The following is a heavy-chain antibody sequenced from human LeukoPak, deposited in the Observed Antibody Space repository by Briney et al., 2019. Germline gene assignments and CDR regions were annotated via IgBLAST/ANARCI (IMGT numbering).Heavy chain of an antibody. V-gene: IGHV4-4*07. CDR3: ARDRLGFRVDV. J-gene: IGHJ6*04. CDR2: INTSGNT. CDR1: GDSISSYY. Sequence: SETLSPTCTVSGDSISSYYWSWIRQSAGKGLEWIGRINTSGNTNYNPSLKSRVTMSLDTSKNHFSLNLSSVTVAATAVYYCARDRLGFRVDVWGKGTTVTVSS. D-gene: IGHD3-10*01.